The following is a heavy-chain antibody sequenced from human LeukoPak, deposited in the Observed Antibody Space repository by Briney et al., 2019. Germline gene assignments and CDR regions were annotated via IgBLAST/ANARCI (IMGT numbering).Heavy chain of an antibody. V-gene: IGHV3-7*01. D-gene: IGHD7-27*01. CDR2: INQDESEK. J-gene: IGHJ5*02. CDR3: ARDTATGVDWFDP. Sequence: GGSLRLSCAASGFTFSSYWMSWVRQAPGKGLEWVANINQDESEKYYVDSVKGRFTISRDNAKNSLYLQMNSLRADDTAVYFCARDTATGVDWFDPWGQGTLVTVPS. CDR1: GFTFSSYW.